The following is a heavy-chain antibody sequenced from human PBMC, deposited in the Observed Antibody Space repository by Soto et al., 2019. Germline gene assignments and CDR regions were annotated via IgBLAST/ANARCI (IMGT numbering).Heavy chain of an antibody. CDR1: AFNFSSYV. Sequence: QVQLVESGGGVVQPGRSLRLSCAASAFNFSSYVMHWVRQAPGKRLEWVAVIWYDGGNKYYANSVKGRFTISRDNSKKTLYLQMASLRAEDTAVYYCARDGQWLPRDGLRSSYYFDYWGQGTLVTVSS. V-gene: IGHV3-33*01. J-gene: IGHJ4*02. CDR2: IWYDGGNK. D-gene: IGHD6-19*01. CDR3: ARDGQWLPRDGLRSSYYFDY.